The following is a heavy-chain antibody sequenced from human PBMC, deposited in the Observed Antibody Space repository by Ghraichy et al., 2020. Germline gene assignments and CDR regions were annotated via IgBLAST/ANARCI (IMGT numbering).Heavy chain of an antibody. J-gene: IGHJ3*02. Sequence: SGPTLVKPTQTLTLTCTFSGFSLSTSGVGVGWIRQPPGKALEWLALIYWDDDKRYSPSLKSRLTITKDTSKNQVVLTMTNMDPVDTATYYCAHMRGDLVVTAINAFDIWGQGTMVTVSS. CDR3: AHMRGDLVVTAINAFDI. CDR1: GFSLSTSGVG. V-gene: IGHV2-5*02. CDR2: IYWDDDK. D-gene: IGHD2-21*02.